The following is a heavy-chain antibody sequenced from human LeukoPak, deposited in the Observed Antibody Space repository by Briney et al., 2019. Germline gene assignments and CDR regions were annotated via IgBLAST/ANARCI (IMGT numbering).Heavy chain of an antibody. D-gene: IGHD6-19*01. CDR2: IYYSGST. CDR3: ASLIAVAGTAHPDWYFDL. CDR1: GGSISSYY. J-gene: IGHJ2*01. Sequence: SETLSLTCTVSGGSISSYYWSWIRQPPGKGLEWIGYIYYSGSTNYNPSLKSRVTISVDTSKNQFPLKLSSVTAADTAVYYCASLIAVAGTAHPDWYFDLWGRGTLVTVSS. V-gene: IGHV4-59*01.